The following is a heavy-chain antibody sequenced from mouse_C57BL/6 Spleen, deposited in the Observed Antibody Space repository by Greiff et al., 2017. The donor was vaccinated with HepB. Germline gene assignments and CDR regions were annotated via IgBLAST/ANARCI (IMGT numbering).Heavy chain of an antibody. V-gene: IGHV3-6*01. J-gene: IGHJ2*01. CDR1: GYSITSGYY. CDR3: ARQDYGSRRYFDY. CDR2: ISYDGSN. D-gene: IGHD1-1*01. Sequence: EVQLVESGPGLVKPSQSLSLTCSVTGYSITSGYYWNWIRQFPGNKLEWMGYISYDGSNNYNPSLKNRISITRDTSKNQFFLKLNSVTTEDTATYYCARQDYGSRRYFDYWGQGTTLTVSS.